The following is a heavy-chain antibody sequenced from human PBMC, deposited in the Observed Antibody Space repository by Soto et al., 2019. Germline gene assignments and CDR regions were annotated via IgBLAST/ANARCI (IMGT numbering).Heavy chain of an antibody. J-gene: IGHJ6*02. V-gene: IGHV3-23*01. CDR2: ISGSGGST. CDR3: AKDGVPAAYYYYCGMDV. D-gene: IGHD2-2*01. Sequence: EVQLLESGGGLVQPGGSLRLSCAASGFTFSSYAMSWVRQAPGKGLEWVSAISGSGGSTYYADSVKGRFTISRDNSKNTLYLQMNSLRAEDTAVYYCAKDGVPAAYYYYCGMDVWGQGTTVTVSS. CDR1: GFTFSSYA.